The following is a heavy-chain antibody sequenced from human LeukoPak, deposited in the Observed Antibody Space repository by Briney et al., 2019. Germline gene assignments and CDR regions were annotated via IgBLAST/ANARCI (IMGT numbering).Heavy chain of an antibody. V-gene: IGHV3-48*03. CDR1: GFTFSSYE. D-gene: IGHD2-15*01. CDR2: ISSSGSTI. Sequence: GGSLRLSCAASGFTFSSYEMNWVRQAPGKGLEWVSYISSSGSTIYYADSVKGRFTISRDNAKNSLYLQVNSLRAEDTAVYYCARHPRYCSGGKCYSRNYYYYMDVWGKGTTVTVSS. J-gene: IGHJ6*03. CDR3: ARHPRYCSGGKCYSRNYYYYMDV.